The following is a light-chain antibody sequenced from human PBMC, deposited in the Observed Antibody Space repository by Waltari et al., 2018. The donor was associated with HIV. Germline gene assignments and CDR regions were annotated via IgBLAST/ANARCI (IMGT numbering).Light chain of an antibody. V-gene: IGLV2-18*02. CDR1: SSDVGNYNE. J-gene: IGLJ2*01. Sequence: QSALTQPPSVSGSLGQSVTISCTGTSSDVGNYNEVSWYQQSPGTAPKLMIYDVSNRPSGVPDRFSGSESGNTASLTISGLQAEDEADYYCSSFTTSITVVFGGGTKLTVL. CDR2: DVS. CDR3: SSFTTSITVV.